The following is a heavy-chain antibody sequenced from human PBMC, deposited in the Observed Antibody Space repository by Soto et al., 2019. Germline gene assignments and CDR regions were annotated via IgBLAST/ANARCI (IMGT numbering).Heavy chain of an antibody. Sequence: GGSLRLTCAASGFTFSSYWMSWVRQAPGKGLGWVANIKQDGSERYYVDSVKGRFTISRDNAKNSLYLQMNSLRAEDTAVYYCARVPPYYFDYWGQGTLVTVSS. J-gene: IGHJ4*02. CDR1: GFTFSSYW. CDR3: ARVPPYYFDY. CDR2: IKQDGSER. V-gene: IGHV3-7*01.